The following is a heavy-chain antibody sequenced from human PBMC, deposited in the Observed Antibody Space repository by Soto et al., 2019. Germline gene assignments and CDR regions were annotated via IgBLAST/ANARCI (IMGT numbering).Heavy chain of an antibody. Sequence: DEQVVESGGGLVQPGGSLRLSCGASGFTFSSHWMHWVRQIPGEGLVWVSRINTDGSRTTYADSVKGRFTVSRDNAKNTLYLQMNSLRAEDTAVYFCARDFWHNGVSLDVWGQGTTVIVSS. CDR2: INTDGSRT. V-gene: IGHV3-74*03. CDR1: GFTFSSHW. D-gene: IGHD2-8*01. J-gene: IGHJ6*02. CDR3: ARDFWHNGVSLDV.